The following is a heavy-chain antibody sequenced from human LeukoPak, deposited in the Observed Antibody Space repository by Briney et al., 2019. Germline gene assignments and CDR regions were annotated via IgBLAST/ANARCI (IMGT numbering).Heavy chain of an antibody. J-gene: IGHJ4*02. Sequence: PSETLSLTCAVYGGSFSGYYWNWIRQPPGKGLEWIGEINHSGSTNYNPSLKSRLTISVDTSKNQFSLKLSSVTAADTAVYYCARYKVGGSSDYFTPIKRQKTKYYFDYWGQGTLVTVSS. V-gene: IGHV4-34*01. D-gene: IGHD3-22*01. CDR1: GGSFSGYY. CDR2: INHSGST. CDR3: ARYKVGGSSDYFTPIKRQKTKYYFDY.